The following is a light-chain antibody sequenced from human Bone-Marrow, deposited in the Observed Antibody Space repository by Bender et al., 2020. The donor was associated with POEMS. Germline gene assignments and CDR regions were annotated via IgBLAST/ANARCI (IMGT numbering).Light chain of an antibody. V-gene: IGLV2-14*03. CDR2: DVS. CDR1: SSDIGDYDY. Sequence: QSALTQPASVSGSPGQSITISCTGTSSDIGDYDYVSWYQHHPGKAPKLMVYDVSNRPSGVSNRFSGSKSGNTASLTISGLQAEDEADYYCSSFTTSSTAYVVFGGGTELTVL. J-gene: IGLJ2*01. CDR3: SSFTTSSTAYVV.